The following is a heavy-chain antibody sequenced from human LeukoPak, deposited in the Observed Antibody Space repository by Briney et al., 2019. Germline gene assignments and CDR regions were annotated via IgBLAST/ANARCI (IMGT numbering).Heavy chain of an antibody. CDR2: ISAYNGNT. Sequence: GASVKVSCKASGYRFTSYGISWVRQAPGQGLEWMGWISAYNGNTNYAQKLQGRVTMTTDTSTSTAYMELRSLRSDDTAVYYCARVEPLGEYYDSSGYSLTTINYFDYWGQGTLVTVSS. CDR1: GYRFTSYG. V-gene: IGHV1-18*01. CDR3: ARVEPLGEYYDSSGYSLTTINYFDY. D-gene: IGHD3-22*01. J-gene: IGHJ4*02.